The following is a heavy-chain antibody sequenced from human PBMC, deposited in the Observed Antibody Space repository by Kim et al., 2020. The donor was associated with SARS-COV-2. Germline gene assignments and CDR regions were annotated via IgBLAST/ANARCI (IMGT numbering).Heavy chain of an antibody. CDR3: ARDKGYCSSTSCYYYGMDV. D-gene: IGHD2-2*01. V-gene: IGHV3-21*01. CDR2: ITSSSVYT. J-gene: IGHJ6*02. CDR1: GFTFSSYT. Sequence: GGSLRLSCAASGFTFSSYTINWVRQAPGKGLEWVSSITSSSVYTYYADSEKGRFTISRDNAKNSLYLQMNSLRAEDTAVYYCARDKGYCSSTSCYYYGMDVWGQGTTVTVSS.